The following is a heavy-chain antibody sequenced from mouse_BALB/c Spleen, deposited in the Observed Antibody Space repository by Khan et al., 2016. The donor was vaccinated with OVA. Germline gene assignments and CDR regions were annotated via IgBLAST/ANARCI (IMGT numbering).Heavy chain of an antibody. J-gene: IGHJ1*01. CDR3: ARGWDWYFDV. CDR1: GFTFSNYW. V-gene: IGHV6-6*02. CDR2: IRLKSNIYAT. Sequence: VKLEESGGGLVQPGGSMKLSCVASGFTFSNYWMNWVRQSPEKGFEWVAEIRLKSNIYATHYAESVRGRFTISRDDSRSSVYLQMNNLGAEDTGSYYCARGWDWYFDVWGAGTTVTVSS. D-gene: IGHD3-3*01.